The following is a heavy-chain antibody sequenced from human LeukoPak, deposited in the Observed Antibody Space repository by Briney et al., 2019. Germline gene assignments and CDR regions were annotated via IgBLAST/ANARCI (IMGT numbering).Heavy chain of an antibody. Sequence: ASVKVSCKAPGYTFTSYYMHWVRQAPGQGLEWMGIFNPSGGSTSYAQKFQGRVTMTRDTSTSTVYMELSSLRAEDTAVYYCARDPPPSIAVAGTPPDDYWGQGTLVTVSS. CDR1: GYTFTSYY. CDR3: ARDPPPSIAVAGTPPDDY. V-gene: IGHV1-46*01. J-gene: IGHJ4*02. CDR2: FNPSGGST. D-gene: IGHD6-19*01.